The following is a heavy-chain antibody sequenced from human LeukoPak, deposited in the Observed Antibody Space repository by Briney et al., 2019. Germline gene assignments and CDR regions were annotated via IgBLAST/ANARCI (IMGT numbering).Heavy chain of an antibody. CDR1: GFTFPSYD. Sequence: GTSVKVSCNASGFTFPSYDMQWVRQARGQRLEWIGWIVVGSGNTNYAQKFQERVTITRDMSTSTAYMELSSLRSEDTAVYYCAAGWVFSGGSCYYYVDYWGQGTLVTVSS. CDR3: AAGWVFSGGSCYYYVDY. J-gene: IGHJ4*02. V-gene: IGHV1-58*02. D-gene: IGHD2-15*01. CDR2: IVVGSGNT.